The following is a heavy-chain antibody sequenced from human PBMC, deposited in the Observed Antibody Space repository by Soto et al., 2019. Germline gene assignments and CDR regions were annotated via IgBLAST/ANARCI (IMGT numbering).Heavy chain of an antibody. CDR2: IGHSGSA. J-gene: IGHJ4*02. Sequence: SETLSLTCAVYGGSFSGYYWPWIRQPPGKGLEWGGEIGHSGSATYSPSLKSRVTISVDPSKNQFSLKLSSVTAADTAVYYCARYNQWLRLGNFDYWGQGTLVTVSS. CDR1: GGSFSGYY. V-gene: IGHV4-34*01. CDR3: ARYNQWLRLGNFDY. D-gene: IGHD5-12*01.